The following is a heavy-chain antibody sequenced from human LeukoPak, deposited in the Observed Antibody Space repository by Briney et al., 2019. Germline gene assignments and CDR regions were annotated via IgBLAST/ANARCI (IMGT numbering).Heavy chain of an antibody. CDR2: INSDGRTT. D-gene: IGHD5-12*01. V-gene: IGHV3-74*03. Sequence: GGSLRLSCAASVFTFSSNWMHWVRQAPGKGLVWVSRINSDGRTTTYADSVKGRFTISRDNAKNTLYLQMNSLRAEDTAVYYCARVHSNIVATIRAGGTFDIWGQGAMVTVSS. CDR3: ARVHSNIVATIRAGGTFDI. J-gene: IGHJ3*02. CDR1: VFTFSSNW.